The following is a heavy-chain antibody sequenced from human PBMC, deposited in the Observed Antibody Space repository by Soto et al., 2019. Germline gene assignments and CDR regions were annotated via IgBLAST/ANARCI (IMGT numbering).Heavy chain of an antibody. D-gene: IGHD1-1*01. Sequence: QVQLVQSGAEVKKPGSSVKVSCKASGGTFSTSAISWVRQAPGQGLEWVGGIMPVFPTPDYAQNFQGRVTITADESTTTDYPELTSLRADDTAVYYCARDKDRLQLGGNYYYILDVWGQGTAITVSS. CDR1: GGTFSTSA. J-gene: IGHJ6*02. CDR2: IMPVFPTP. CDR3: ARDKDRLQLGGNYYYILDV. V-gene: IGHV1-69*12.